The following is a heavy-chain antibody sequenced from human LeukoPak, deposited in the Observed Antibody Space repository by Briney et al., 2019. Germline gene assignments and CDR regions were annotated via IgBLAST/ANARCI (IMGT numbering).Heavy chain of an antibody. V-gene: IGHV4-4*07. D-gene: IGHD3-22*01. CDR2: TYSRAQT. Sequence: SAETLSLTCTVAGGSISSHYWSWIRQPAGKGLDWIGRTYSRAQTDYNPSLMSRVSISLHESRNQFSLNLNSVPAADTAVYYCARALVGAYDSSGYPSYWYFDLWGRGTLVTLST. CDR1: GGSISSHY. CDR3: ARALVGAYDSSGYPSYWYFDL. J-gene: IGHJ2*01.